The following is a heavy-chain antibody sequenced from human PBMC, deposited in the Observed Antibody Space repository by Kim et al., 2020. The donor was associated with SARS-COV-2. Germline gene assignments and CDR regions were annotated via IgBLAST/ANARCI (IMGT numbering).Heavy chain of an antibody. CDR3: ARAPSHIVATPSGGMDV. Sequence: KGRFTISRDNSKNTLYLQMNSLRAEDTAVYYCARAPSHIVATPSGGMDVWGQGTTVTVSS. D-gene: IGHD5-12*01. J-gene: IGHJ6*02. V-gene: IGHV3-30*01.